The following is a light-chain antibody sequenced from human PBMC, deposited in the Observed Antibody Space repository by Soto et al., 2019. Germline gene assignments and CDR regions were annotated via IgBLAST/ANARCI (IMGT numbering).Light chain of an antibody. Sequence: QSALTQPASMSGSPGQSITISCTGTSSDIGGYNYVSWYQHHPGKAPKLMIWEVSTRPSGVSNRFSGSKSGNTASLTISGLQAEDEADYYCSSFTTSSSYVFGTGTQLTVL. CDR2: EVS. CDR1: SSDIGGYNY. J-gene: IGLJ1*01. V-gene: IGLV2-14*01. CDR3: SSFTTSSSYV.